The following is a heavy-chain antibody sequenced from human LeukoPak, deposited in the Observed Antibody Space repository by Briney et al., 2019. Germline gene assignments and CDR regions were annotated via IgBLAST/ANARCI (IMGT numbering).Heavy chain of an antibody. CDR3: AGYCSGGSCYFYYYYGMDV. CDR1: GGTFSSYA. CDR2: IIPIFGTA. J-gene: IGHJ6*02. Sequence: SVKVSCKASGGTFSSYASSWVRQAPGQGLEWMGGIIPIFGTANYAQKFQGRVTITADESTSTAYMELSSLRSEDTAVYYCAGYCSGGSCYFYYYYGMDVWGQGTTVTVSS. V-gene: IGHV1-69*13. D-gene: IGHD2-15*01.